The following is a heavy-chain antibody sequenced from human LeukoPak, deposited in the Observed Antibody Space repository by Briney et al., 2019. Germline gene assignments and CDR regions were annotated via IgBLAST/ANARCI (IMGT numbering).Heavy chain of an antibody. CDR3: ADPRNDY. J-gene: IGHJ4*02. CDR2: ITGSGGNT. V-gene: IGHV3-23*01. CDR1: GFIFSSYS. Sequence: PGGSLRLSCAASGFIFSSYSMSWVRQAPGKGLEWVSVITGSGGNTYYADSVKGRFTISRDNSKNTLYLQMNSLRAEDTAVYYCADPRNDYWGQGTLVTVSS.